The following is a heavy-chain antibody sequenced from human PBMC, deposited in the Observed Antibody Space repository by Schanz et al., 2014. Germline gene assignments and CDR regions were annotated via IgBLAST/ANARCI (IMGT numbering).Heavy chain of an antibody. V-gene: IGHV4-4*02. D-gene: IGHD3-10*01. Sequence: QVQLQESGPGLVKPSGTLSLTCAVSGASISSSNWWSWVRQPPGKGLEWIGEIYHSGNTNYNASLKSRVPISVDKSKSQFSLRLDSVTAADTAVYYCALREKPYGPFASWGQGALVTVSA. CDR1: GASISSSNW. CDR2: IYHSGNT. J-gene: IGHJ4*02. CDR3: ALREKPYGPFAS.